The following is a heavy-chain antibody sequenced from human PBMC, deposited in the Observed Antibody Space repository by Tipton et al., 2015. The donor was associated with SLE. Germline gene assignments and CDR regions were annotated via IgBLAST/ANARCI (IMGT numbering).Heavy chain of an antibody. J-gene: IGHJ4*02. Sequence: QVQLVQSGAEVKKPGASVKVSCKAPGYTFTSYGISWVRQAPGQGLEWMGWISAYNGNTNYAQKLQGRVTMTTDTSTSTAYMELRSLRSDDTAVYYCARDKGLDYDFWSGYLDYWGQGTLVTVSS. CDR3: ARDKGLDYDFWSGYLDY. CDR2: ISAYNGNT. CDR1: GYTFTSYG. D-gene: IGHD3-3*01. V-gene: IGHV1-18*04.